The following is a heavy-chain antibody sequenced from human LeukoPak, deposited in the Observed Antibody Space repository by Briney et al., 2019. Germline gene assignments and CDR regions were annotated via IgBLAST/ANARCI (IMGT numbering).Heavy chain of an antibody. V-gene: IGHV4-59*01. J-gene: IGHJ5*02. Sequence: SETLSLTCTVSGGSISSYYWSWIRQPPGKGLEWIGYIYYSGSTNYNPSLKSRVTISVDTSKNQFSLKLSSVTAADTAVYYCARAQAHYYYDSREYNWFDPRGQGTLVTVSS. CDR2: IYYSGST. CDR3: ARAQAHYYYDSREYNWFDP. D-gene: IGHD3-22*01. CDR1: GGSISSYY.